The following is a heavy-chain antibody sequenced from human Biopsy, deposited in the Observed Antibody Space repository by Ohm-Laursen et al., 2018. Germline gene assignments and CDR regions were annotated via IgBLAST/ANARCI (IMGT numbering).Heavy chain of an antibody. CDR2: ISSSSSYI. D-gene: IGHD3-10*01. CDR3: ATELLPPGVGGPWLDS. J-gene: IGHJ5*01. V-gene: IGHV3-21*06. Sequence: SLRLSCTASGVPLRCYGMNWVRQAPGQGLEWVSSISSSSSYIHYADSVKGRFTVSRDNTKNSLYLQMNSLRAADTAIYYCATELLPPGVGGPWLDSWGQGTPVTVSS. CDR1: GVPLRCYG.